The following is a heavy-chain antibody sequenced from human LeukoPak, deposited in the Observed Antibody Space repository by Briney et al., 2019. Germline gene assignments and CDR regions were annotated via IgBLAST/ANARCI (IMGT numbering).Heavy chain of an antibody. D-gene: IGHD3-22*01. J-gene: IGHJ4*02. CDR1: GFTFSDYC. CDR3: ARDPYYYDSSGYYGY. V-gene: IGHV3-11*01. CDR2: ISSSGSTI. Sequence: GGSLRLSCAASGFTFSDYCMSWIRQAPGKGLEWVSYISSSGSTIYYADSVKGRFTISRDNAKNSLYLQMNSLRAEDTAVYYCARDPYYYDSSGYYGYWGQGTLVTVSS.